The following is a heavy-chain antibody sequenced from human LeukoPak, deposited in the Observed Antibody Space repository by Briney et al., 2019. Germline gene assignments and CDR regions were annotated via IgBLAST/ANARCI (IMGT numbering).Heavy chain of an antibody. J-gene: IGHJ4*02. CDR3: AKQTGSGLFILP. CDR1: GVSISSSNSY. Sequence: SETLSLTCSVSGVSISSSNSYWGWIRQPPGKGLEWIGSSYYTGNTYYNASLQSRVTISIDTSKNQFSLKLTSVTAADTAVYYCAKQTGSGLFILPGGQGTLVTVSS. D-gene: IGHD3/OR15-3a*01. V-gene: IGHV4-39*01. CDR2: SYYTGNT.